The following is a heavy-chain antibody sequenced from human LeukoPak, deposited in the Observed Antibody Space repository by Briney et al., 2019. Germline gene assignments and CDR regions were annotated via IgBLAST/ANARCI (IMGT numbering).Heavy chain of an antibody. V-gene: IGHV1-46*01. D-gene: IGHD5-12*01. CDR3: ARRLDIVVSIAFDI. CDR1: GYTFTSYY. CDR2: INPSGGST. J-gene: IGHJ3*02. Sequence: GASVKVSCKASGYTFTSYYMHWVRQAPGQGLEWMGIINPSGGSTSYAQKFQGRVTLTRDMSTSTDYLELSSLRSEDTAVYYCARRLDIVVSIAFDIWGQGTMVIVSS.